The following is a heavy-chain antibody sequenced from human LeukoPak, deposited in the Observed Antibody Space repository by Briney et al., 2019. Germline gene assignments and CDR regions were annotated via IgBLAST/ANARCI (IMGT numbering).Heavy chain of an antibody. D-gene: IGHD6-19*01. Sequence: PGGSLRLSWIASGXTFSSYWVSWVRQAQGGGLEWVARIKEDGSEKYYVDSVKGRFTISRDNAKISLYLQMNSLRAEDTAVYFCASQFWWAAVAGTTLDYWGQGTLVTVSS. J-gene: IGHJ4*02. V-gene: IGHV3-7*05. CDR3: ASQFWWAAVAGTTLDY. CDR1: GXTFSSYW. CDR2: IKEDGSEK.